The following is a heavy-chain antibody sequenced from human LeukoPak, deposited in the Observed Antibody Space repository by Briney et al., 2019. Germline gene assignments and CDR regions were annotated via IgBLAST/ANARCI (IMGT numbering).Heavy chain of an antibody. CDR2: ISSSGSTI. V-gene: IGHV3-48*03. D-gene: IGHD3-10*01. J-gene: IGHJ6*04. Sequence: GGSLRLSCAASGFTFSSYEMNWVRQAPGKGLEWVSHISSSGSTIYYADSVKGRFTISRDNAKNSLYLQMNSLRAEDTAVYYCARLDFGGGSGSYLDVWGKGTTVTISS. CDR3: ARLDFGGGSGSYLDV. CDR1: GFTFSSYE.